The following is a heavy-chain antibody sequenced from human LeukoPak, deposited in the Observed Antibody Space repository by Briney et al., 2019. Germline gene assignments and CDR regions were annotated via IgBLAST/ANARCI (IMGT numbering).Heavy chain of an antibody. Sequence: PSETLSLTCTVSGGSIRTYYWSWIRQPPGKGLEWIGYIFYSGSTNYNPSLKNRVTISVDMSKNQFSLKLNSVTAADTALYYCARIGSSGYYDRNAFDIWGQGTMVTVSS. CDR1: GGSIRTYY. CDR2: IFYSGST. D-gene: IGHD3-22*01. J-gene: IGHJ3*02. V-gene: IGHV4-59*01. CDR3: ARIGSSGYYDRNAFDI.